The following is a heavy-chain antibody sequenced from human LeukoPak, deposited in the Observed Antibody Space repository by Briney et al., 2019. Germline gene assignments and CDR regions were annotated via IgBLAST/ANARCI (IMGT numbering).Heavy chain of an antibody. V-gene: IGHV3-23*01. J-gene: IGHJ4*02. D-gene: IGHD3-22*01. CDR1: GFTFSSYA. Sequence: GGSLRLSRAASGFTFSSYAMSWVRQAPGKGLEWASAISGSGGSTYYADSVKGRFTISRDNSKNTLYLQMNSLRAEDTAVYYCAKDVHYDSSGYYVYWGQGTLVTVSS. CDR2: ISGSGGST. CDR3: AKDVHYDSSGYYVY.